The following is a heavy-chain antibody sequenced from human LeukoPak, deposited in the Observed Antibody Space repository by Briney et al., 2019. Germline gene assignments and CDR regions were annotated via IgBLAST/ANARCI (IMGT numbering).Heavy chain of an antibody. CDR1: GGSFSGYY. J-gene: IGHJ6*02. Sequence: PSETLSLTCAVYGGSFSGYYWSWIRQPPGKGLEWIGEINHSGSTNYNPSLESRVTISVDTSKNQFSLKLSSVTAADTAVYYCARFLYGSGSPSRRYYGMDVWGQGTTVTVSS. CDR2: INHSGST. D-gene: IGHD3-10*01. CDR3: ARFLYGSGSPSRRYYGMDV. V-gene: IGHV4-34*01.